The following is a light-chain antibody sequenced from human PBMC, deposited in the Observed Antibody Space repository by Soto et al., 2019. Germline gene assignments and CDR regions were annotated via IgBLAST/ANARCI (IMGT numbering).Light chain of an antibody. J-gene: IGKJ4*01. CDR1: QTVNSSY. V-gene: IGKV3-20*01. CDR3: QQYGRSIT. Sequence: EIVLTRSPGTLSLSPGERSTLSCMASQTVNSSYLAWYQRKPGQAPRLLIYHASSRATGIPDRFSGSGYWADFTLTISRLEPEDFAVYYCQQYGRSITFGGGTKVDIK. CDR2: HAS.